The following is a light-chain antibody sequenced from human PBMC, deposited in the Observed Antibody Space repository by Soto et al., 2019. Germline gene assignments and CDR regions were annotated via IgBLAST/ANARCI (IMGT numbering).Light chain of an antibody. V-gene: IGKV3-20*01. J-gene: IGKJ1*01. CDR1: QSVSNAY. Sequence: EIVLTQSPGTLSLSPRERATLSCRASQSVSNAYFAWYQHNVGQSPRLLIYGASNRAPGIPDRFSGSGSGTDFTLTISRLEPEDFAVYYCQQYAASPRTFGQGTQVEVK. CDR3: QQYAASPRT. CDR2: GAS.